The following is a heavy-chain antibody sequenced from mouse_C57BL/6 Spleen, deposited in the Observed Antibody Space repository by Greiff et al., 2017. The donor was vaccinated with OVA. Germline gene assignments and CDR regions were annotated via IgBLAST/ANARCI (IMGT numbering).Heavy chain of an antibody. Sequence: QVQLQQSGAELVKPGASVKLSCKASGYTFTSYWMHWVKQRPGQGLEWIGMIHPNSGSTNYNEKFKSKATLTVDKSSSTAYMQLSSLTSEDSAVYYCASPSSGKVYYAMDYWGQGTSVTVSS. D-gene: IGHD3-2*02. CDR3: ASPSSGKVYYAMDY. CDR1: GYTFTSYW. CDR2: IHPNSGST. J-gene: IGHJ4*01. V-gene: IGHV1-64*01.